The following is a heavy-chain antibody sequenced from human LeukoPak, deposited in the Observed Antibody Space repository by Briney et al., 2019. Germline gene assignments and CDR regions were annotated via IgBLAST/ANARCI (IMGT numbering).Heavy chain of an antibody. CDR1: GYTLTELS. CDR2: FDPEDGET. Sequence: GASVKVSCKVSGYTLTELSMHWVRQAPGKGLEWMGGFDPEDGETIYAQKFRGRVTMTEDTSTDTAYMELSSLRSEDTAVYYCATDIWVVTRMRDAFDIWGQGTMVTVSS. J-gene: IGHJ3*02. CDR3: ATDIWVVTRMRDAFDI. V-gene: IGHV1-24*01. D-gene: IGHD4-23*01.